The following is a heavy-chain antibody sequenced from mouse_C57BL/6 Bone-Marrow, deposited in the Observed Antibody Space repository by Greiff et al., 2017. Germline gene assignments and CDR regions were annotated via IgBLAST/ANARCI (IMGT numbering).Heavy chain of an antibody. J-gene: IGHJ4*01. V-gene: IGHV14-4*01. D-gene: IGHD1-1*01. CDR3: TTDYYGSSYRGYYAMDY. Sequence: EVKLMESGAELVRPGASVKLSCTASGFNIKDDYMHWVKQRPEQGLEWIGWIDPENGDTEYASKFQGKATITADTSSNTAYLPLSSLTSEDTAVYYCTTDYYGSSYRGYYAMDYWGQGTSVTVSS. CDR1: GFNIKDDY. CDR2: IDPENGDT.